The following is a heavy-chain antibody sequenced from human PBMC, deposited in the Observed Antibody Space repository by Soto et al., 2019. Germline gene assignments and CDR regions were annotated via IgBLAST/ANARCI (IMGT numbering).Heavy chain of an antibody. Sequence: QITLKESGPTLVKPTQTLTLTCTFSGFSFNTTGVGVAWIRQPPGKALEWLALIYWNDDKRYSSSLKTRLFITKDTSKKQVVLTVTDMDPVDTATYYCAHLKGLISGRHLGYWGQGALVTVSS. CDR1: GFSFNTTGVG. CDR2: IYWNDDK. V-gene: IGHV2-5*01. J-gene: IGHJ4*02. CDR3: AHLKGLISGRHLGY. D-gene: IGHD6-6*01.